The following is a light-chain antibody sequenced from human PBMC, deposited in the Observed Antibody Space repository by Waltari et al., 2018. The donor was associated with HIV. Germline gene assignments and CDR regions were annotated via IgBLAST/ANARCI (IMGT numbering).Light chain of an antibody. CDR1: QDINKY. J-gene: IGKJ2*01. V-gene: IGKV1-33*01. Sequence: DIQMTQSPSSLSASVGDRVTITCQASQDINKYLNWYQQKPGKAPKLLIYDASNLETGVPSRFSGSGSGTDFTFTISSLQPEDVATYYCQQYDRLPYTFGQGTKLEIK. CDR3: QQYDRLPYT. CDR2: DAS.